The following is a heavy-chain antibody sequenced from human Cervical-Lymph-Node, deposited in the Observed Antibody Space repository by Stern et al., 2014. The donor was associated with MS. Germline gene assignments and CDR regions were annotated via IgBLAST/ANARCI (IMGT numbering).Heavy chain of an antibody. CDR2: FDPENGKT. Sequence: QVQLVQSGAEVKKPGASVKVSCKVSGFTLIEFSMHWVRQAPGKGLEWMGGFDPENGKTIHAQKFQGRVTMTEDTSTDTAYMELSSLRSEDTAFYYCATGLNGYRSSWFDGYWGQGTLVTVSS. CDR1: GFTLIEFS. CDR3: ATGLNGYRSSWFDGY. D-gene: IGHD6-13*01. J-gene: IGHJ4*02. V-gene: IGHV1-24*01.